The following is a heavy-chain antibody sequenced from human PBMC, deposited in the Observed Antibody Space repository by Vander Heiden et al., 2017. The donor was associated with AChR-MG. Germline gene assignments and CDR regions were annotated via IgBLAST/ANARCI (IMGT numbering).Heavy chain of an antibody. CDR1: GGTFSRYA. V-gene: IGHV1-69*01. CDR3: ARGDYGDNLRGGTG. D-gene: IGHD4-17*01. J-gene: IGHJ4*02. Sequence: QVQLVQSGAEVKKPGSSVKVSCKASGGTFSRYAISWVRQAPGQGLEWMGGIIPIFGTANYAQKFQGRVTITADESTSTAYMELSSLRSEDTAVYYCARGDYGDNLRGGTGWGQGTLVTVSS. CDR2: IIPIFGTA.